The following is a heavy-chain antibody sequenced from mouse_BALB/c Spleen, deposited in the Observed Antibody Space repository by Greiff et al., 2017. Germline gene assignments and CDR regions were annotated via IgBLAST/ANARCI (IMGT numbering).Heavy chain of an antibody. CDR3: ARHITTVPNFDY. Sequence: ESGAELMKPGASVKISCKATGYTFSSYWIEWVKQRPGHGLEWIGEILPGSGSTNYNEKFKGKATFTADTSSNTAYMQLSSLTSEDSAVYYCARHITTVPNFDYWGQGTTLTVSS. J-gene: IGHJ2*01. CDR1: GYTFSSYW. D-gene: IGHD1-1*01. V-gene: IGHV1-9*01. CDR2: ILPGSGST.